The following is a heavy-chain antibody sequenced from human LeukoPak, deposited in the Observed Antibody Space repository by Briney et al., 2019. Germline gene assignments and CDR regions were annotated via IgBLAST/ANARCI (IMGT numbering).Heavy chain of an antibody. CDR2: IYYSGST. Sequence: SETLSLTCTVPGGSISSYYWSWIRQPPGKGLEWIGYIYYSGSTNYNPSLKSRVTISVDTSKNQFSLKLSSVTAADTAVYYCARAKLWFGELSDAFDIWGQGTMVTVSS. CDR1: GGSISSYY. J-gene: IGHJ3*02. V-gene: IGHV4-59*01. CDR3: ARAKLWFGELSDAFDI. D-gene: IGHD3-10*01.